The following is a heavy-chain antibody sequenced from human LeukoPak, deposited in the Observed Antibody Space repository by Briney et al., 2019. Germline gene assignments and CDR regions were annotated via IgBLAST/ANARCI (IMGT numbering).Heavy chain of an antibody. CDR2: IYYSGST. D-gene: IGHD3-9*01. Sequence: PSETLSLTCTVSGGSISSYYWSWIRQPPGKGLEWIGYIYYSGSTNYNPSLKSRVTISVDTSKNRFSLKLSSVTAADTAVYYCARVYDILTGYYDYWGQGTLVTVSS. CDR3: ARVYDILTGYYDY. J-gene: IGHJ4*02. V-gene: IGHV4-59*01. CDR1: GGSISSYY.